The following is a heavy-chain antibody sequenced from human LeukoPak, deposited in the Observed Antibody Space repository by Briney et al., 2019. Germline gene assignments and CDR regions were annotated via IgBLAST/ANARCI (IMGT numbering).Heavy chain of an antibody. D-gene: IGHD6-19*01. Sequence: ASVKVSCKASEYTFTSYDMNWVRQAPGQGLEWMGWINTNTGNPSFAQGFTGRFVFSLDTSVSTSYLQITSLKAEDTAVYYCARGGWTIWGQGTLVTVSS. CDR3: ARGGWTI. CDR1: EYTFTSYD. CDR2: INTNTGNP. V-gene: IGHV7-4-1*02. J-gene: IGHJ4*02.